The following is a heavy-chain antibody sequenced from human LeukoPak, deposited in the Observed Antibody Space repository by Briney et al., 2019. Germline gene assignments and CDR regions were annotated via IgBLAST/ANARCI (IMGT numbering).Heavy chain of an antibody. J-gene: IGHJ5*02. Sequence: ASVKVSCKASGYKLIDFGITWVRQAPGQGLEWMGWISGYNGKTNYAQKFQGRVTMITDTSTSTVYPELRSLRSDDTAVYYCARWETGSWFDPWGQGTLVTISS. CDR1: GYKLIDFG. D-gene: IGHD1-14*01. V-gene: IGHV1-18*01. CDR3: ARWETGSWFDP. CDR2: ISGYNGKT.